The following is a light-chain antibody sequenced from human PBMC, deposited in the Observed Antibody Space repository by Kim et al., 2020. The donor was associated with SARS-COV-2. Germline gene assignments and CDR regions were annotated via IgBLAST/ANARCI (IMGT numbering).Light chain of an antibody. CDR1: QSVSSN. CDR3: QQYNNWPPR. V-gene: IGKV3-15*01. Sequence: VSPGERATLSCRASQSVSSNLAWYQQKPGQAPRLLIYGASTRATGIPARFSGSGSGTEFTLTISSLQSEDFAVYYCQQYNNWPPRFGQGTKVDIK. CDR2: GAS. J-gene: IGKJ1*01.